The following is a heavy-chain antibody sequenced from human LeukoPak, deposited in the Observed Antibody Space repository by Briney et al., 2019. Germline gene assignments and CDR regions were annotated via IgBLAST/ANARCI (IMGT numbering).Heavy chain of an antibody. CDR3: ARDSGTIFGVVIPQDY. CDR2: ISSSSSYI. D-gene: IGHD3-3*01. CDR1: GFTFSSYS. Sequence: GGSLRLSCAASGFTFSSYSMNWVRQAPGKGLEWVSSISSSSSYIYYADSVKGRFTISRDNAKNSLYLQMNSLRAEDTAVYYCARDSGTIFGVVIPQDYWGQGTLVTVSS. V-gene: IGHV3-21*01. J-gene: IGHJ4*02.